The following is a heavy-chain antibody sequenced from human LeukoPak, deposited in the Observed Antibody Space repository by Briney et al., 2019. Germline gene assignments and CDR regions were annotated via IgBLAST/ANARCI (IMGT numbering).Heavy chain of an antibody. V-gene: IGHV4-59*01. CDR3: ARAVRGTRFDP. D-gene: IGHD3-10*01. CDR1: GASISNYY. CDR2: IYYSGST. J-gene: IGHJ5*02. Sequence: SETLSLTCTVSGASISNYYWNWIRQPPGKGLERIGSIYYSGSTNYNLSLKSRVTISLDTSKNQLSLKLSSVTAADTAVYYCARAVRGTRFDPWGQGTLVTVSS.